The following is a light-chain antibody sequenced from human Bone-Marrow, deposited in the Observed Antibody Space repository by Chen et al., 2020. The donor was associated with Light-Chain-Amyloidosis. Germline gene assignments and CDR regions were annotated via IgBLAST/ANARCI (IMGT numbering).Light chain of an antibody. V-gene: IGKV1-39*01. CDR1: QTISIY. J-gene: IGKJ3*01. Sequence: DIQMTQTPSSLPASVGDRVTITCRASQTISIYVNWYQQKPGIAPKLLIFSTSTLQSGVPSRFSGSGSGTDFTLTINSLQPEDFASYYCQQSYTTPFTFGPGT. CDR3: QQSYTTPFT. CDR2: STS.